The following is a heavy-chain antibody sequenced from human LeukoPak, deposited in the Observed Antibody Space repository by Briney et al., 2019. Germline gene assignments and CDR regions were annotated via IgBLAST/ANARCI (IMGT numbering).Heavy chain of an antibody. J-gene: IGHJ5*02. V-gene: IGHV3-48*04. CDR2: ISSSSSTI. Sequence: GGSLRLSCAASGFTFSSYSMNWVRQAPGKGLEWVSYISSSSSTIYYADSVKGRFTISRNNAKNSLYLQMNSLRAEDTAVYYCARGRSSSWYRVNWFDPWGQGTLVTVSS. CDR3: ARGRSSSWYRVNWFDP. CDR1: GFTFSSYS. D-gene: IGHD6-13*01.